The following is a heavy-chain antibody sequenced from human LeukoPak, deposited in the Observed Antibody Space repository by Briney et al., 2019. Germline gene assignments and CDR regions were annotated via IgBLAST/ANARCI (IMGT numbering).Heavy chain of an antibody. Sequence: ASVKVSCKASGYTFTGYYMHWVRQAPGQGLEWMGWINPNSGGTNYAQKFQGRVTMTRDTSISTAYMELGRLRSDDTAVYYCARPRLRGSGSAYYFDYWGQGTLVTVSS. CDR1: GYTFTGYY. J-gene: IGHJ4*02. D-gene: IGHD3-10*01. CDR3: ARPRLRGSGSAYYFDY. CDR2: INPNSGGT. V-gene: IGHV1-2*02.